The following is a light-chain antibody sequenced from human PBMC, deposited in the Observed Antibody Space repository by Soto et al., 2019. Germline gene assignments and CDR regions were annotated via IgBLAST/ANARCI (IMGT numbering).Light chain of an antibody. V-gene: IGKV4-1*01. CDR1: QSVLYSSNSKNY. CDR3: QQRSNWPPGT. J-gene: IGKJ4*01. CDR2: WAS. Sequence: DIVMTQSPDSLAVSLGERATINCKSSQSVLYSSNSKNYLAFYQQKPGQPPKSLVYWASTRESGVPDRFSGSGSGTDFTLAISSLQAEDVAVYYCQQRSNWPPGTFGGGTKVEIK.